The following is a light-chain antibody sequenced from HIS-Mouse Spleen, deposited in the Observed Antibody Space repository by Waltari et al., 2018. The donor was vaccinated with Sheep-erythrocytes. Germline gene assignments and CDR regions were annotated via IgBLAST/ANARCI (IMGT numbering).Light chain of an antibody. J-gene: IGKJ2*01. Sequence: AIRMTQSPSSLSASTGDRVTIPCRASQGISSYLAWYQQKPGKAPKLLIYAASTLQSGVPSRFSGSGSGTDFTLPISCLQSEDFATYYCQQYYSYPYTFGQGTKQE. V-gene: IGKV1-8*01. CDR1: QGISSY. CDR2: AAS. CDR3: QQYYSYPYT.